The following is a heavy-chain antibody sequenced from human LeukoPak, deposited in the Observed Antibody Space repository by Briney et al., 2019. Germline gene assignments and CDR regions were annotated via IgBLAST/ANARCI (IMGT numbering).Heavy chain of an antibody. CDR2: IYYSGNT. CDR1: GGFISGYY. V-gene: IGHV4-59*08. J-gene: IGHJ4*02. Sequence: SEGLSLTCTVSGGFISGYYWSWIRQPPGKGLEWIGYIYYSGNTNYNPSLKSRVTISVDTSKNQSSLKLSSVTAADTAVYYCATHSAAAALYLDYWGQGTLVTVSS. D-gene: IGHD6-13*01. CDR3: ATHSAAAALYLDY.